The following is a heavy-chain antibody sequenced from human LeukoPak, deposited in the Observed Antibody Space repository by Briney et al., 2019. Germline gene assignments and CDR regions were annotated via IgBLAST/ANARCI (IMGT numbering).Heavy chain of an antibody. CDR3: AKGLGRYSSGWYPLYFDY. J-gene: IGHJ4*02. D-gene: IGHD6-19*01. Sequence: GGSLRLSCAASGFTFDDYGMSWVRQAPGKGLEWVSGINWNGGSTGYADSVKGRFTISRDNSKNTLYLQMNSLRAEDTAVYYCAKGLGRYSSGWYPLYFDYWGQGTLVTVSS. V-gene: IGHV3-20*04. CDR1: GFTFDDYG. CDR2: INWNGGST.